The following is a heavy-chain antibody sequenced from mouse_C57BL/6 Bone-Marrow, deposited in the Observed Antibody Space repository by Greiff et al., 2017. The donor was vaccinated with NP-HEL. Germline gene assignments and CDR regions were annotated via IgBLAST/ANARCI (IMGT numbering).Heavy chain of an antibody. V-gene: IGHV5-2*01. CDR1: EYEFPSHD. CDR2: INSDGGST. CDR3: ARRGDYDPFAY. D-gene: IGHD2-4*01. Sequence: VQLKESGGGLVQPGESLKLSCESNEYEFPSHDMSWVRKTPEKRLELVAAINSDGGSTYYPDTMERRFIIARDNTKKTLYLQMRSLRSEDTALYYCARRGDYDPFAYWGQGTLVTVSA. J-gene: IGHJ3*01.